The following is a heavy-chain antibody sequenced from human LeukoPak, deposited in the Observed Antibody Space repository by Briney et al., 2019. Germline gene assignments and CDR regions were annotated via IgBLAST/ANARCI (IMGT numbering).Heavy chain of an antibody. CDR1: GGSISSGGYS. V-gene: IGHV4-30-2*01. CDR2: IYHSGST. J-gene: IGHJ4*02. Sequence: SQTLSLTCAVSGGSISSGGYSWSWIRQPPGKGLEWIGYIYHSGSTYYNPSLKSRVTISVDRSKNQFFLKLSSVTAADTAVYYCARVETYYYDSSGSYGRYWGQGILVTVSS. D-gene: IGHD3-22*01. CDR3: ARVETYYYDSSGSYGRY.